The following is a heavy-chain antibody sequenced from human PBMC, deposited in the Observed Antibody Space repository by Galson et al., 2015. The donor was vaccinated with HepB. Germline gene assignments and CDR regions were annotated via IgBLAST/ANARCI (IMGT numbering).Heavy chain of an antibody. J-gene: IGHJ3*02. CDR3: AREPDLGAFDI. CDR2: INPNSGGT. D-gene: IGHD3-16*01. V-gene: IGHV1-2*02. CDR1: GYTSTGYY. Sequence: SGYTSTGYYMHWVRQAPGQGLEWMGWINPNSGGTNYAQKFQGRVTMTRDTSISTAYMELSRLRSDDTAVYYCAREPDLGAFDIWGQGTMVTVSS.